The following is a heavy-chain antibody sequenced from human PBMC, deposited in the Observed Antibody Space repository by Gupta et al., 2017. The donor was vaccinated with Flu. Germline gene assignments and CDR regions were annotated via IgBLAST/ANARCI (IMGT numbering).Heavy chain of an antibody. J-gene: IGHJ4*02. CDR2: IDWDDDK. Sequence: QVTLKESGPALVKPTQTLTLTCTFSGFSLSTRGMRVSWIRQPPGKALEWLARIDWDDDKFYSTSLKTRLTISKDTSKNQVVLTMTNMDPVDTATYYCAQICYQCGDYGLNWGQGTLVTVSS. CDR3: AQICYQCGDYGLN. CDR1: GFSLSTRGMR. V-gene: IGHV2-70*04. D-gene: IGHD4-17*01.